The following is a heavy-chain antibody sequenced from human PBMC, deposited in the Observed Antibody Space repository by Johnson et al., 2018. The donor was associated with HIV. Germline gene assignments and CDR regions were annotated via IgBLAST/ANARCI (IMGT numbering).Heavy chain of an antibody. Sequence: VQLVESGGGLVQPGGSLRLSCAASGFTFSSYDMHWVRQATGKGLEWVSAIGTAGDTYYPGSVKGRFTISRENAKNSLYLQMNSLRAGDTAVYYCATRTQDKGAFDIWGQGTMVTVSS. CDR2: IGTAGDT. V-gene: IGHV3-13*01. CDR1: GFTFSSYD. CDR3: ATRTQDKGAFDI. J-gene: IGHJ3*02.